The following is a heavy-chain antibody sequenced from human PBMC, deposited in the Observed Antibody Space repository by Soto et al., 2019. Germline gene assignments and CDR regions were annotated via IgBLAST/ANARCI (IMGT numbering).Heavy chain of an antibody. Sequence: PSETLSLTCAVYGGYFSGYYWSWIRQPPGKGLEWIGEINHSGSTNYNTSLKSRVTISVDTSKNQFSLKLSSVTAADTAVYYCARGRIGAYCSGGSCQNWFDPWGQGTLVTVSS. CDR1: GGYFSGYY. J-gene: IGHJ5*02. V-gene: IGHV4-34*01. CDR3: ARGRIGAYCSGGSCQNWFDP. D-gene: IGHD2-15*01. CDR2: INHSGST.